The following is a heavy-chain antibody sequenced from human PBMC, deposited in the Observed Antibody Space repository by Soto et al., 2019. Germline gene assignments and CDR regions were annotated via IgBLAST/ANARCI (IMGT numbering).Heavy chain of an antibody. J-gene: IGHJ6*02. CDR3: ATGGSYYYYTMDV. CDR2: VYYSGST. Sequence: SETLSLTCSVSGGSISSYYWSWIRQPLGTGPEWIGYVYYSGSTNYNPSLKSRVTMSLDTSKNQFSLNLTSVTAADTAVYYCATGGSYYYYTMDVWGQGTTVT. V-gene: IGHV4-59*08. CDR1: GGSISSYY. D-gene: IGHD3-10*01.